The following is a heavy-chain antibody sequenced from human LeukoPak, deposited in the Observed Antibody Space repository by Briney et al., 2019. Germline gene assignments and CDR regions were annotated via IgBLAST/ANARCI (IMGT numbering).Heavy chain of an antibody. V-gene: IGHV4-59*01. CDR2: IYYSGST. J-gene: IGHJ4*02. D-gene: IGHD3-10*01. CDR3: ARPGYYGSGGYFDY. CDR1: GGSISSYY. Sequence: PSETLSLTCTVSGGSISSYYWSWIRQPPGKGLEWIGYIYYSGSTNYNPSLKSRVTISVDTSKNQFSLKLSSVTAADTAVYYCARPGYYGSGGYFDYWGQGTLVTVSS.